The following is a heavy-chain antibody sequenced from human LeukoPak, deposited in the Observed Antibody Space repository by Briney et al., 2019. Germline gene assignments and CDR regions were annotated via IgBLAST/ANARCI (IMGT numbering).Heavy chain of an antibody. CDR3: AREVYGSGSNWFDP. J-gene: IGHJ5*02. D-gene: IGHD3-10*01. CDR2: MYYSGST. Sequence: SETLSLTCTVSGGSISSYYWSWIRQSPGKGLEWIGYMYYSGSTNYNPSLKSRVTISVDTSKNQFSLKLSSVTAADTAVYYCAREVYGSGSNWFDPWGQGTLVTVSS. CDR1: GGSISSYY. V-gene: IGHV4-59*01.